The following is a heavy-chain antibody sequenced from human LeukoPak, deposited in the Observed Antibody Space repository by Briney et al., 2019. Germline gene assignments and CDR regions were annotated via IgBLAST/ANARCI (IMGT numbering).Heavy chain of an antibody. CDR1: GFTFSNYG. Sequence: GRSLRLSCAASGFTFSNYGMHWVRQAPGKGLEWVAVISSHGSDKNYADSVKGRFTISRGNSKDTVSLQMNSLRAEDTAVYYCVGWSDYWGQGTLVTVSS. CDR3: VGWSDY. D-gene: IGHD2-15*01. J-gene: IGHJ4*02. V-gene: IGHV3-30*03. CDR2: ISSHGSDK.